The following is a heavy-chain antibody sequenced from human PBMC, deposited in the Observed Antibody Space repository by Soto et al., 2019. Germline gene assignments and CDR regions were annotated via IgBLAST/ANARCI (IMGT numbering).Heavy chain of an antibody. D-gene: IGHD1-7*01. CDR1: GYTFTSYG. Sequence: QVQLVQSGAEVKKPGASVKVSCKASGYTFTSYGISWVRQAPGQGLEWMGWISTYNGNTNYAQKLQGRVTMTADTSTSTAYMELRSLRSDDTAVYYCARDGTRDDTLTGFDYWGQGTLVTVSS. V-gene: IGHV1-18*01. J-gene: IGHJ4*02. CDR2: ISTYNGNT. CDR3: ARDGTRDDTLTGFDY.